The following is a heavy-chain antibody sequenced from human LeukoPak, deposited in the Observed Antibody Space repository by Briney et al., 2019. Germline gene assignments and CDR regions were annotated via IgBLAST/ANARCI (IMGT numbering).Heavy chain of an antibody. CDR1: GFTFSSYV. CDR2: IGSSDV. V-gene: IGHV3-23*01. D-gene: IGHD3-22*01. CDR3: ARAPHYYDSSGYEYFQH. Sequence: PGGSLRLSCAASGFTFSSYVMSWVRQAPGKGLEWVSTIGSSDVYYADSVKGRFTISRDNSKNTLYLQMNSLRAEDTAVYYCARAPHYYDSSGYEYFQHWGQGTLVTVSS. J-gene: IGHJ1*01.